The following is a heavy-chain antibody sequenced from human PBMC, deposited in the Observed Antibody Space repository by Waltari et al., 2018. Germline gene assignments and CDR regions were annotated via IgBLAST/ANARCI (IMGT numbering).Heavy chain of an antibody. D-gene: IGHD3-10*01. CDR2: INHSGST. CDR3: ARGFRDYYGSGSYYRSPHYGMDV. V-gene: IGHV4-34*01. J-gene: IGHJ6*02. CDR1: GGSFSGYY. Sequence: QVQLQQWGAGLLKPSETLSLTCAVYGGSFSGYYWSWIRQPPGKGLEWIGEINHSGSTNYNPSLKRRVTISVDTSKNQFSLKLSSVTAADTAVYYCARGFRDYYGSGSYYRSPHYGMDVWGQGTTVTVSS.